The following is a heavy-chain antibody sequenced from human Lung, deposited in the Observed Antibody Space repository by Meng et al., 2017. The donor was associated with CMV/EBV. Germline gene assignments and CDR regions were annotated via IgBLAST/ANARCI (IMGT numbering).Heavy chain of an antibody. V-gene: IGHV1-69*05. J-gene: IGHJ4*02. Sequence: CKASGGPFRSSAISWVRQAPGQGLEWMGGIIPIFGTANYAQKFQGRVTITTDESTSTAYMELSSLRSEDTAVYYCATYYYGSGSHGGDWGQGTLVTVSS. CDR1: GGPFRSSA. CDR3: ATYYYGSGSHGGD. CDR2: IIPIFGTA. D-gene: IGHD3-10*01.